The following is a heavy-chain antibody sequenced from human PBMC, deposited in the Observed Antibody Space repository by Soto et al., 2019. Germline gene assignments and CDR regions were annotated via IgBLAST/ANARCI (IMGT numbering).Heavy chain of an antibody. Sequence: PGGSLRLSCAASGFIFSDYYMRWIRHAPGKGLEWISYISSSDNIIYYADSVKGRFTISRDNAKNSLYLQMNSLRAEDTAVYYCARDRGYYDSSGYFDYWGQGTLVTVSS. CDR3: ARDRGYYDSSGYFDY. V-gene: IGHV3-11*01. CDR2: ISSSDNII. D-gene: IGHD3-22*01. J-gene: IGHJ4*02. CDR1: GFIFSDYY.